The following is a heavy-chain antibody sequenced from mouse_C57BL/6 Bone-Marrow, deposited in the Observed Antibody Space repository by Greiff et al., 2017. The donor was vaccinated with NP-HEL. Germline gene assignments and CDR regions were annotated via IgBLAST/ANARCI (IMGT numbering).Heavy chain of an antibody. V-gene: IGHV1-50*01. Sequence: QVQLKQPGAELVKPGASVKLSCKASGYTFTSYWMQWVKQRPGQGLEWIGEIDPSDSYTNYNQKFKGKATLTVDTSSSTAYMQLSSLTSEDSAVYYCARSHNWDRYYAMDYWGQGTSVTVSS. D-gene: IGHD4-1*01. CDR3: ARSHNWDRYYAMDY. CDR2: IDPSDSYT. J-gene: IGHJ4*01. CDR1: GYTFTSYW.